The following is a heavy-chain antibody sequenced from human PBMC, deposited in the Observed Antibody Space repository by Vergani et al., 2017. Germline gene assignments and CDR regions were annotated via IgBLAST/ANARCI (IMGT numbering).Heavy chain of an antibody. CDR3: ARVDDPGPFYYYYYMDV. V-gene: IGHV1-69*12. Sequence: QVQLEQSGAEVKKPGSSVKVSCKASGGTFSSYAISWVRQAPGQGLEWMGGIIPIFGTANYAQKFQGRVTITADESTSTAYMELSSLRSEDTAVYYCARVDDPGPFYYYYYMDVWGKGTTVTVSS. CDR2: IIPIFGTA. D-gene: IGHD1-14*01. J-gene: IGHJ6*03. CDR1: GGTFSSYA.